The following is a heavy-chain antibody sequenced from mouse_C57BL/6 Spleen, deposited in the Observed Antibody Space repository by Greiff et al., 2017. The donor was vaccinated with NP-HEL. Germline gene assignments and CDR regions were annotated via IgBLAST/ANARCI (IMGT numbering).Heavy chain of an antibody. J-gene: IGHJ3*01. D-gene: IGHD2-3*01. CDR3: ARDGYDGYPWFAY. CDR1: GYTFTSYW. CDR2: IHPNSGST. V-gene: IGHV1-64*01. Sequence: QVQLQQPGAELVKPGASVKLSCKASGYTFTSYWMHWVKQRPGQGLEWIGMIHPNSGSTNYNEKFKSKATLTVDKSSSTAYMQLSSLTSEDSAVYYCARDGYDGYPWFAYWGQGTLVTVSA.